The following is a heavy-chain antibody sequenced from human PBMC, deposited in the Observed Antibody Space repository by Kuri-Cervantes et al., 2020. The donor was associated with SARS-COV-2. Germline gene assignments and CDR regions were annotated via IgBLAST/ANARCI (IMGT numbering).Heavy chain of an antibody. CDR1: GYPISSAYH. J-gene: IGHJ2*01. V-gene: IGHV4-38-2*01. CDR2: IYHTGST. Sequence: SETLSLTCAVSGYPISSAYHWGWIRQPPGKGLEWIGIIYHTGSTDYNASLKSRVTISLDTSKNQFSLKLSSVTAADTAVYYCARAGKTTVVPPRSPRRKNGKGIWYFDLWGRGTLVTVSS. D-gene: IGHD4-23*01. CDR3: ARAGKTTVVPPRSPRRKNGKGIWYFDL.